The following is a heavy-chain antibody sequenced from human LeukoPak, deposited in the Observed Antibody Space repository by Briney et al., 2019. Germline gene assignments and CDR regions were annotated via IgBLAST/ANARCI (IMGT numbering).Heavy chain of an antibody. D-gene: IGHD2-2*01. V-gene: IGHV3-21*01. J-gene: IGHJ4*02. CDR1: GFTFRSYS. Sequence: GGSLRLSCAASGFTFRSYSMNWVRQALGKGLEWVSAIDPSSTYIYYADSVKGRFTISRDNAENSLYLQMNSLRVEDTAVYYCARAPTVLMGYCSSSSCQADYWGQGTLVTVSS. CDR2: IDPSSTYI. CDR3: ARAPTVLMGYCSSSSCQADY.